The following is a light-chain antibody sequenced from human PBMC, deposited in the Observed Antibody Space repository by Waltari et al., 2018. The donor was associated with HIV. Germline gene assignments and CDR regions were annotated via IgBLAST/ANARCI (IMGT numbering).Light chain of an antibody. Sequence: DIVMTQSPDSLAVSLGERATINCKSTPSVLYSSNNENYLAWYQQKPGQPPKLLIYWASTRESGVPDRFSGSGSTTEFTLTITRLQAEDVAVYYCQQYFSFPYSFGQGTKLEIK. V-gene: IGKV4-1*01. CDR2: WAS. CDR1: PSVLYSSNNENY. CDR3: QQYFSFPYS. J-gene: IGKJ2*03.